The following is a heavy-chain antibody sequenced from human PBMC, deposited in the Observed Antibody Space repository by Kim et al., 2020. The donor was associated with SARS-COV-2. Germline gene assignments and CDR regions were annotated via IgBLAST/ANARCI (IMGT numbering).Heavy chain of an antibody. CDR2: INPNSGGT. D-gene: IGHD3-9*01. CDR1: GYTFTGYY. Sequence: ASVKVSCKASGYTFTGYYIHWVRQAPGQGLEWMGQINPNSGGTTYAQKFQDRVTMTRDTSIDTAYMELSRLISDDTAVYYCARGPNTLFYNFLTGNYGMDVWGQGTTVTVSS. J-gene: IGHJ6*02. CDR3: ARGPNTLFYNFLTGNYGMDV. V-gene: IGHV1-2*06.